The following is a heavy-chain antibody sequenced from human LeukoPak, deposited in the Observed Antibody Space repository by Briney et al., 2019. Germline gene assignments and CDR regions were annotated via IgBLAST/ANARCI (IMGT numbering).Heavy chain of an antibody. CDR1: GFTFSTYV. V-gene: IGHV3-48*03. CDR2: ISSSGSTI. D-gene: IGHD3-3*01. J-gene: IGHJ4*02. CDR3: ARKRSGYRFDY. Sequence: GGSLRLSCAASGFTFSTYVMNWVRQAPGKGLEWVSYISSSGSTIYYADSVKGRFTISRDNAKNSLYLQLNSLRAEDTAVYYCARKRSGYRFDYWGQGTLVTVSS.